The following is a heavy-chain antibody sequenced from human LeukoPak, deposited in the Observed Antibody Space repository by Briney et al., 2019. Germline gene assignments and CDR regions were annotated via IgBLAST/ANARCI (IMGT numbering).Heavy chain of an antibody. V-gene: IGHV3-30*19. J-gene: IGHJ4*02. CDR1: GFTFSSYG. CDR3: ARELERTFDY. CDR2: ISYDGRNK. Sequence: GGSLRLSCAASGFTFSSYGMHWVRQAPGKGLEWVAIISYDGRNKYYADSVKGRFTISRDNSKNTLYLQVNSLRAEDTAVYFCARELERTFDYWGQGTLVTVSS. D-gene: IGHD1-1*01.